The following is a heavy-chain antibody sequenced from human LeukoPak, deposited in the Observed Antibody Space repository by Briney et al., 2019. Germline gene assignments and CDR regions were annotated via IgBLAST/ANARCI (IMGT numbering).Heavy chain of an antibody. CDR3: AKAAAYNMDV. V-gene: IGHV4-4*02. CDR1: GDSISDNKW. J-gene: IGHJ6*04. CDR2: IFSSGVT. D-gene: IGHD5-24*01. Sequence: PSGTLSLTCAVSGDSISDNKWWSWVRQPPGKGLEWIREIFSSGVTNYNPSLKSRVTILIDKSENQFSLRLSSVTAADTAIYYCAKAAAYNMDVWGKGTTVTVSS.